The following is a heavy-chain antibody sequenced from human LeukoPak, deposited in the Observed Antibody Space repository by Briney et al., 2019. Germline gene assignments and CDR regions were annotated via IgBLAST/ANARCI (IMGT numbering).Heavy chain of an antibody. CDR2: IYYSGST. J-gene: IGHJ4*02. D-gene: IGHD2-2*01. CDR1: GGSISSSSYY. Sequence: SETLSLTCTVSGGSISSSSYYWGWIRQPPGKGLEWIGSIYYSGSTYYNPFLKSRVTISVDTSKHQFSLNLSSVTAADTAVYYCATDCSSSCYVWGQGTLVTVSS. CDR3: ATDCSSSCYV. V-gene: IGHV4-39*01.